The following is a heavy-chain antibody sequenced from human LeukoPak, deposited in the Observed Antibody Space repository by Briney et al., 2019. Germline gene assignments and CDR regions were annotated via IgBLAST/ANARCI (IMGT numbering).Heavy chain of an antibody. CDR3: ASVRGYSSGWYASGFDP. CDR1: GGSISSSNYY. D-gene: IGHD6-19*01. J-gene: IGHJ5*02. CDR2: IYYSGST. V-gene: IGHV4-39*07. Sequence: SETLSLTCTVSGGSISSSNYYWGWIRQPPGKGLEWIGSIYYSGSTYYNPSLKSRVTISVDTSKNQFSLKLTSVTAADTAVYYCASVRGYSSGWYASGFDPWGQGTLVTVSS.